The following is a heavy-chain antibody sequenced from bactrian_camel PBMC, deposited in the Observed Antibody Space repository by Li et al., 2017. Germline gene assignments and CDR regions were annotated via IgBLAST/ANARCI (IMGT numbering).Heavy chain of an antibody. Sequence: HVQLVESGGGSVQAGGSLQLSCVATGDTRSRYAMGWLRQVPGKEREGVAAIDIDGSARYGDCARGRFTISQDSIDNTLYLQMNSLKPEDTATYYCAARGDGSCSLNPGCTYRGQGTQFTVS. D-gene: IGHD3*01. CDR2: IDIDGSA. J-gene: IGHJ4*01. CDR3: AARGDGSCSLNPGCTY. CDR1: GDTRSRYA. V-gene: IGHV3S53*01.